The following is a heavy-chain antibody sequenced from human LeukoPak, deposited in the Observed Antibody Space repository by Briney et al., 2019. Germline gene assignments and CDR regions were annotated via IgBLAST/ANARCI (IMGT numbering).Heavy chain of an antibody. V-gene: IGHV4-59*12. D-gene: IGHD1-14*01. CDR1: GGSISSYY. Sequence: SETLSLTCTVSGGSISSYYWSWIRQPPGKGLEWIGYIYYSGSTNYNPSLKSRVTISVDTSKNRFSLKLSSVTAADTAVYYCAGPGGSFDYWGQGTLVTVSS. J-gene: IGHJ4*02. CDR3: AGPGGSFDY. CDR2: IYYSGST.